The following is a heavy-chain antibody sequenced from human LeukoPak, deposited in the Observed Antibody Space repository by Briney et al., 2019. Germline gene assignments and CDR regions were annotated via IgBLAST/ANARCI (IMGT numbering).Heavy chain of an antibody. CDR2: IYYSGST. D-gene: IGHD1-1*01. V-gene: IGHV4-59*01. CDR1: GGSITNYY. CDR3: ARTEPSGTTSR. Sequence: TSETLSLTCTVSGGSITNYYWSWIRQPPGKGLEWIGYIYYSGSTNYNPSLKSRVTLSVDTSRNQFSLSLRSMTAADTAVYYCARTEPSGTTSRWGQGTLVTVSS. J-gene: IGHJ4*02.